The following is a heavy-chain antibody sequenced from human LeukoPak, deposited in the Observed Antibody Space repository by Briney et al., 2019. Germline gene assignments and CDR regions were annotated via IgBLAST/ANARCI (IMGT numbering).Heavy chain of an antibody. CDR3: ARDGYDSSGYYGYYYYYMDV. J-gene: IGHJ6*03. Sequence: ASVKVSCKASGYTFTSYDINWVRQATGQGLEWMGWMNPNSGNTGYAQKFQGRVTITRNTSIGTAYMELSSLRSEDTAVYYCARDGYDSSGYYGYYYYYMDVWGKGTTVTVSS. V-gene: IGHV1-8*03. D-gene: IGHD3-22*01. CDR1: GYTFTSYD. CDR2: MNPNSGNT.